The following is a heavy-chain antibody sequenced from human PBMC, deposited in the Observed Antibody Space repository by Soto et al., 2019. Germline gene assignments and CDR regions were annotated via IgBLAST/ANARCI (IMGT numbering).Heavy chain of an antibody. Sequence: PSETLSLTCTVSGGSISNYYWSWIRQPPGKALEWIGYIHYSGGTNYNPSLKSRVTISLDTSKSQISLKLSSVTAADTAVYYCARAKRPYYYYGMDVWGQGTTVTVSS. CDR1: GGSISNYY. V-gene: IGHV4-59*08. CDR3: ARAKRPYYYYGMDV. D-gene: IGHD6-25*01. J-gene: IGHJ6*02. CDR2: IHYSGGT.